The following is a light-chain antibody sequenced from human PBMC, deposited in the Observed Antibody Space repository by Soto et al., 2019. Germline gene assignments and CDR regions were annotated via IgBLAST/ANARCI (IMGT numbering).Light chain of an antibody. CDR1: SGHSSYA. CDR2: LNSDGSH. Sequence: QLVLTQSPSASASLGASVKLTCTLSSGHSSYAIAWHQQQPEKGPRYLMRLNSDGSHSKGDGLPDRFSGSSSGAERYLTISSHQAEDAADYYCQTCGSGIHVVFGGGTKLTVL. J-gene: IGLJ2*01. V-gene: IGLV4-69*01. CDR3: QTCGSGIHVV.